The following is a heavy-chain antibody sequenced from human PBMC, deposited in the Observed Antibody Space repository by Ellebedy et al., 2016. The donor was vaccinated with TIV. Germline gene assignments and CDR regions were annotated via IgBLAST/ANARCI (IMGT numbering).Heavy chain of an antibody. CDR3: ARVRTLRFSYYYMDV. J-gene: IGHJ6*03. D-gene: IGHD3-3*01. CDR1: GGSFSGYY. V-gene: IGHV4-34*01. Sequence: SETLSLXXAVYGGSFSGYYWSWIRQPPGKGLEWIGEINHSGSTNYNPSLKSRVTISVDTSKNQFSLKLSSVTAADTAVYYCARVRTLRFSYYYMDVWGKGTTVTVSS. CDR2: INHSGST.